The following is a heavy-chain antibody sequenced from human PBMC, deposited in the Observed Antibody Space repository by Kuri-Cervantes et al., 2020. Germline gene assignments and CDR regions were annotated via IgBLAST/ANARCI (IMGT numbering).Heavy chain of an antibody. D-gene: IGHD3-16*01. CDR2: INWNGGST. CDR1: GFTFDDYG. Sequence: LSLTCAASGFTFDDYGMSWVRQAPGKGLEWVSGINWNGGSTGYADSVKGRFTISRDNAKNSVYLQMNTLRAEDTAVYYCARGYSYAYNYWGQGTLVTVSS. CDR3: ARGYSYAYNY. V-gene: IGHV3-20*04. J-gene: IGHJ4*02.